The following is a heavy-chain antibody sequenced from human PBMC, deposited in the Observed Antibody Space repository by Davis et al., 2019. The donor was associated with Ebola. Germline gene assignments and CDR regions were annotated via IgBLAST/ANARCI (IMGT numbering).Heavy chain of an antibody. CDR2: ISYDGSNK. CDR3: AKSVAALYYYYGMDV. Sequence: GESLKISCAASGFTFSSYGMHWVRQAPGKGLEWVAVISYDGSNKYYADSVKGRFTISRDNSKNTLYLQMNSLRAEDSAVYYCAKSVAALYYYYGMDVWGQRTTVTVSS. J-gene: IGHJ6*02. V-gene: IGHV3-30*18. CDR1: GFTFSSYG. D-gene: IGHD2-15*01.